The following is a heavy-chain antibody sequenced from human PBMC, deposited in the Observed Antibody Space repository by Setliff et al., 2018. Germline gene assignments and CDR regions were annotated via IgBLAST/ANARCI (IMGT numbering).Heavy chain of an antibody. CDR2: IYYSGST. V-gene: IGHV4-31*03. CDR3: ARQVSHYDFWSGYYGYYYYYMDV. J-gene: IGHJ6*03. Sequence: TLSLTCTVSGGSISSGGYYWSWIRQHPGKGLEWIGYIYYSGSTYYNPSLKSRVTISVDTSKNQFSLKLSSVTAADTAVYYCARQVSHYDFWSGYYGYYYYYMDVWG. D-gene: IGHD3-3*01. CDR1: GGSISSGGYY.